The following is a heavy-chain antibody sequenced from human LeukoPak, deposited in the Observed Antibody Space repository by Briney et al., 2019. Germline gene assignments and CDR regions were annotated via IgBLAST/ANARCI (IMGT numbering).Heavy chain of an antibody. D-gene: IGHD3-10*01. V-gene: IGHV3-66*04. CDR3: ARLQFEWFDP. Sequence: GKSLRLSCTASGFTFSITYMAWVRQAPGKGLEWVSVIYGGGDAYYADSMKGRFTIARDNSKKTLSLQMNNLRVEDTAVYYCARLQFEWFDPWGQGTLVTVSS. J-gene: IGHJ5*02. CDR2: IYGGGDA. CDR1: GFTFSITY.